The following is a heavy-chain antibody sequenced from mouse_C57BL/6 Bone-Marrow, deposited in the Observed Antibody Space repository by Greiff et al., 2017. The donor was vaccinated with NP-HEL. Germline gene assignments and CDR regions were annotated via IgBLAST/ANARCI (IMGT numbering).Heavy chain of an antibody. D-gene: IGHD1-1*01. J-gene: IGHJ3*01. CDR1: GYTFTDYE. CDR2: LDPETGGT. CDR3: TRGPIYYYGGAWFAY. Sequence: QVQLQQSGAELVRPGASVTLSCKASGYTFTDYEMHWVKQTPVHGLEWIGALDPETGGTAYNQKFKGKAILTADKSSSTAYMELRSLTSEDSAVYYCTRGPIYYYGGAWFAYWGQGTLVTVSA. V-gene: IGHV1-15*01.